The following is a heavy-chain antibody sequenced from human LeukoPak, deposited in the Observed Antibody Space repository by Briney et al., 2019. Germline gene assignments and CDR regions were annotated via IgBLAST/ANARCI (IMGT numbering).Heavy chain of an antibody. J-gene: IGHJ4*02. D-gene: IGHD2-15*01. CDR1: GFTVSSNY. CDR2: IYSCGST. CDR3: AKDPDRYCSGGSCYADY. Sequence: GGSLRLSCAASGFTVSSNYMSWVRQAPGKGLEWVSVIYSCGSTYYADSVKGRFTISRDNSKNTLYLQMNSLRAEDTAVYYCAKDPDRYCSGGSCYADYWGQGTLVTVS. V-gene: IGHV3-53*01.